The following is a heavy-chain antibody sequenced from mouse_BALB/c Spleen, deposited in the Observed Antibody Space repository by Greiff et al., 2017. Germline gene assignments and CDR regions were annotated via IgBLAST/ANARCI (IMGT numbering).Heavy chain of an antibody. J-gene: IGHJ4*01. CDR2: IDPENGDT. Sequence: VQLQQSGAELVRSGASVKLSCTASGFNIKDYYMHWVKQRPEQGLEWIGWIDPENGDTEYAPKFQGKATMTADTSSNTAYLQLSSLTSEDTAVYYCARSGGKPAMDYWGQGTSVTVSS. CDR1: GFNIKDYY. V-gene: IGHV14-4*02. D-gene: IGHD2-1*01. CDR3: ARSGGKPAMDY.